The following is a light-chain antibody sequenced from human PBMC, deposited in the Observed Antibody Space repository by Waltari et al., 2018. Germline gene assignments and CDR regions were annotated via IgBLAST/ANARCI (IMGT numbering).Light chain of an antibody. CDR2: GAS. CDR1: QSVGST. Sequence: IVLTQSPGTLSLSPGERATLSGRARQSVGSTLAWYQKRPGTAPTLLIYGASTRATAIPDRFSGSGSGTDFSLTISRLEPEDFAVYYCQHYVRLPVTFGQGTTVEIK. CDR3: QHYVRLPVT. V-gene: IGKV3-20*01. J-gene: IGKJ1*01.